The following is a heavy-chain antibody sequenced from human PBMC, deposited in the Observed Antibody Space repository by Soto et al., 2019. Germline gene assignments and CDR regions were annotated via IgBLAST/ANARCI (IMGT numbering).Heavy chain of an antibody. CDR1: GGSISSYY. CDR2: IYYSGST. V-gene: IGHV4-59*01. J-gene: IGHJ4*02. Sequence: QVQLQESGPGLVKPSETLSLTCTVSGGSISSYYWSWIRQPPGKGLEWIGYIYYSGSTNFNPSLKSRVTISVDTSKNQFSLKLSSVTAADTAVYYCARGPQIDYWGQGTLVTVAS. CDR3: ARGPQIDY.